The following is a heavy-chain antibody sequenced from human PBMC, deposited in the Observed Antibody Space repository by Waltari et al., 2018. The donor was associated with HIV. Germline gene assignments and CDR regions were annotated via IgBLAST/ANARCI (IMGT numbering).Heavy chain of an antibody. D-gene: IGHD6-19*01. CDR1: GITFISFS. CDR3: ARDHGFGYSSGF. CDR2: ISSSSYI. J-gene: IGHJ4*02. Sequence: EVQPPASGVGLATPAGSLRLSCAVSGITFISFSMNWVLQAPREGLGWVAAISSSSYIYYADSVKGRFTISRDNAKNSLYLQMNSLRAEDTAVYYCARDHGFGYSSGFWGQGTLVTVSS. V-gene: IGHV3-21*01.